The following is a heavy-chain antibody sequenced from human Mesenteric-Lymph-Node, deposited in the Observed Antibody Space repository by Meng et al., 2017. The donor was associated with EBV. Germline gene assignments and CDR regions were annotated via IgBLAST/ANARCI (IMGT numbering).Heavy chain of an antibody. CDR3: ARVSTSRFDY. CDR1: GGSISSGGYY. V-gene: IGHV4-30-4*01. J-gene: IGHJ4*02. D-gene: IGHD2-2*01. CDR2: IYYSGNT. Sequence: QVQLQESGPGLLQPSPXXXXTCVVSGGSISSGGYYWSWIRQPPGKGLEWLGHIYYSGNTHYNPSLKSRLTISVDTSKNQFSLSLTFVTAADTAVYYCARVSTSRFDYWGQGSLFTVSS.